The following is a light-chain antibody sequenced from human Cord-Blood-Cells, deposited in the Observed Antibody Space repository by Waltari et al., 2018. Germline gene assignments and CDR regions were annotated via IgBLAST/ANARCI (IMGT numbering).Light chain of an antibody. CDR1: SSNIGAGYD. J-gene: IGLJ2*01. V-gene: IGLV1-40*01. Sequence: QSVLTQPPSVSGAPGQRVTISCTGSSSNIGAGYDVHWYQQLPGTAPKLLIYGNSHRPSGVPDRLSGSKSGTSASLAITGLQAEDEADYYCQSYDSSLSGSVVFGGGTKLTVL. CDR2: GNS. CDR3: QSYDSSLSGSVV.